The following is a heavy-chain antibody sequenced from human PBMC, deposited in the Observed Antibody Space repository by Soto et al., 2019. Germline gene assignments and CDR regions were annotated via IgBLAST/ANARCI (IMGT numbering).Heavy chain of an antibody. Sequence: SETLSLTCAVYGGSFSGYYWSWIRQPPGKGLEWIGEINHSGSTNYNPSLKSRVTISVDTSKNQFSLKLSSVTAADTAVYYCARCSVDTVDSSGFYEDWGQGT. CDR2: INHSGST. CDR3: ARCSVDTVDSSGFYED. V-gene: IGHV4-34*01. CDR1: GGSFSGYY. D-gene: IGHD3-22*01. J-gene: IGHJ4*02.